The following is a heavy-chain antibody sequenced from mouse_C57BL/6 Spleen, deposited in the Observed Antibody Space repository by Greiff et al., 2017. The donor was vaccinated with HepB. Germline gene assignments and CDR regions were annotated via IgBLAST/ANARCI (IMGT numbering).Heavy chain of an antibody. Sequence: EVQLQQSGAELVRPGASVKLSCTASGFNIKDYYMHWVKQRPEQGLEWIGRIDPEDGDTEYAPKFQGKATMTADTSSNTAYLQLSSLTSEDTAGYYCTTSGCSSYGYFDVWGTGTTVTVSS. J-gene: IGHJ1*03. CDR1: GFNIKDYY. D-gene: IGHD1-1*01. CDR2: IDPEDGDT. V-gene: IGHV14-1*01. CDR3: TTSGCSSYGYFDV.